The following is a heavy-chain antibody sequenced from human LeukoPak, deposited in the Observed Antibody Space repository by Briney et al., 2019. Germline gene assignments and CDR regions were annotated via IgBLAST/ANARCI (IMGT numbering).Heavy chain of an antibody. J-gene: IGHJ4*02. Sequence: GGSLRLSCTASGFTFGDYAMSWVRQAPGEGLEWVGFIRSKAYGGTTEYAASVKGRFTISRDDSKSIAYLQMNSLKTEDTAVYYCTRGSSGSYGVFDYWGQGTLVTVSS. CDR3: TRGSSGSYGVFDY. D-gene: IGHD1-26*01. CDR1: GFTFGDYA. CDR2: IRSKAYGGTT. V-gene: IGHV3-49*04.